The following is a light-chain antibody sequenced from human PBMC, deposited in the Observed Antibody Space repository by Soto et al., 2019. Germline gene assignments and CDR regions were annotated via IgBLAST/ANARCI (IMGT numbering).Light chain of an antibody. V-gene: IGKV3-15*01. CDR3: QQYNNWPPA. J-gene: IGKJ1*01. Sequence: EIVMAQSPATLSVSPGERATLSCRASQSVSGNLAWYQQKPGQAPRLLIYGASTRATGIPARFSGSGSGTEFTLTISSLQSEEFAVYYCQQYNNWPPAFGQGTKVEIK. CDR2: GAS. CDR1: QSVSGN.